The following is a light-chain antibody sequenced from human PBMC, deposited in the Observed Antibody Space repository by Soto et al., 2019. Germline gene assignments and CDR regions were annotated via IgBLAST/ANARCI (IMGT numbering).Light chain of an antibody. CDR3: NSYAGSHIV. J-gene: IGLJ1*01. Sequence: QSALTQPPSASGSPGQSVTISCTGTSSDVGGYNYVSWYQQHPGQAPQLMSSDVYQPPSGVPARFSGSKSGNTASLTVSVLQAEDEADYYCNSYAGSHIVFGPGTKVNVL. V-gene: IGLV2-8*01. CDR2: DVY. CDR1: SSDVGGYNY.